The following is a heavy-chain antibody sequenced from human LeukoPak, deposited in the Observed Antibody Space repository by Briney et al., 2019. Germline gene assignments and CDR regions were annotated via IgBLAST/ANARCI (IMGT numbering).Heavy chain of an antibody. V-gene: IGHV1-2*02. CDR3: ARGGPAGDFIVVAPTNNAFDI. D-gene: IGHD2-2*01. Sequence: ASVKVSCKASGYTFTGYYMHWVRQAPGQGLEWMGWINPNSGGTNYAQKFQGRVTMTRDTSTTTVYMELSSLRSEDTAVYYCARGGPAGDFIVVAPTNNAFDIWGQGTMVTVSS. CDR1: GYTFTGYY. CDR2: INPNSGGT. J-gene: IGHJ3*02.